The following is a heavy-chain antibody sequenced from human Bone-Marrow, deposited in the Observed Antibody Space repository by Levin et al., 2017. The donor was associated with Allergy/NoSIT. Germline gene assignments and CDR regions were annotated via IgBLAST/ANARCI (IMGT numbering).Heavy chain of an antibody. Sequence: GGSLRLSCAASGFIVSNNYMSWVRQAPGKGLEWVSSIYYGGSTYYADSVKGRFTISRDNSKNTLYLQMSSLRVEDTAVYFCARSQDSSKSHDYWGQGTLVTVSS. V-gene: IGHV3-53*01. D-gene: IGHD6-13*01. CDR2: IYYGGST. J-gene: IGHJ4*02. CDR3: ARSQDSSKSHDY. CDR1: GFIVSNNY.